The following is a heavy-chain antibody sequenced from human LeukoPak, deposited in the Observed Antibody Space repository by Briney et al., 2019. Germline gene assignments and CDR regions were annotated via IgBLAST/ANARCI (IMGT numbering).Heavy chain of an antibody. CDR1: GFTFSSYA. Sequence: PGGSLRLSCAASGFTFSSYAMHWVRQAPGKGLEWVAVISYDGSNKYYADSVKGRFTISRDNSKNTLYLQMNSLRAEDTAVYYCAREDHLYCSGGSCYSGRYYYGMDVWGQGTTVTVSS. D-gene: IGHD2-15*01. CDR3: AREDHLYCSGGSCYSGRYYYGMDV. J-gene: IGHJ6*02. V-gene: IGHV3-30-3*01. CDR2: ISYDGSNK.